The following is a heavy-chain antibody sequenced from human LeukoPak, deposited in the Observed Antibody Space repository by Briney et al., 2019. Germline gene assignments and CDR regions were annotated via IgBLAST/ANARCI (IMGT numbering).Heavy chain of an antibody. D-gene: IGHD3-10*01. J-gene: IGHJ4*02. V-gene: IGHV3-23*01. CDR1: GFTFRSYA. CDR2: ISGDGGDT. CDR3: GSSGIRDGDYFEY. Sequence: PGGSLRLSCAASGFTFRSYAMSWVRQAPGKGLEWVSTISGDGGDTHYADSVRGRFTISRANSKNTLFMQMNSLRAEDTAVYYCGSSGIRDGDYFEYWGQGTLVTASS.